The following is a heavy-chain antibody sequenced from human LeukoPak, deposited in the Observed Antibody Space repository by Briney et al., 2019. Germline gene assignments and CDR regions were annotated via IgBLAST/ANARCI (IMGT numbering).Heavy chain of an antibody. CDR1: GYTFTSYA. CDR2: IIPIFGTA. V-gene: IGHV1-69*13. D-gene: IGHD3-22*01. Sequence: VKVSCKASGYTFTSYAISWVRQAPGQGLEWMGGIIPIFGTANYAQKFQGRVTITADESTSTAYMELSSLRSEDTAVYYCARRYYYDSSRGFQHWGQGTLVTVSS. J-gene: IGHJ1*01. CDR3: ARRYYYDSSRGFQH.